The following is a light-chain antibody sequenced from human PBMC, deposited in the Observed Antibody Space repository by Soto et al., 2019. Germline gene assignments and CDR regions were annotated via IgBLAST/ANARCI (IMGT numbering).Light chain of an antibody. V-gene: IGLV1-51*01. J-gene: IGLJ2*01. CDR1: NSNIETNY. CDR2: DDN. Sequence: QSVLTQPPSVSAAPGQKVTISCSGSNSNIETNYVSWYQHLPGTAPKLLIYDDNKRPSGIPDRFSGSKSGTSATLGITGLQTGDEAAYYCVTWDRSLNAVGFGGGTKRTVL. CDR3: VTWDRSLNAVG.